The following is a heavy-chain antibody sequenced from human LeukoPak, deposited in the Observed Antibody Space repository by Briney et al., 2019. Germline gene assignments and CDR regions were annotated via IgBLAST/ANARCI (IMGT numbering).Heavy chain of an antibody. V-gene: IGHV4-34*01. CDR1: GGSFSGYY. Sequence: QPSETLSLTCAVYGGSFSGYYWSWIRQPPGKGLEWIGEINHSGSTNYNPSLKSRVTISVDTSKNKFSLTLSSVTAAGTAVYYCARAYPGYSSGWYVRGFDYWGQGTLVTVSS. CDR3: ARAYPGYSSGWYVRGFDY. J-gene: IGHJ4*02. CDR2: INHSGST. D-gene: IGHD6-19*01.